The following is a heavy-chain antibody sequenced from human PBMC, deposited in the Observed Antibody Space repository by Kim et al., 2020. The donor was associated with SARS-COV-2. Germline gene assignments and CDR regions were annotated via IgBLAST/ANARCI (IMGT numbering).Heavy chain of an antibody. CDR2: ISSSSSTI. V-gene: IGHV3-48*02. CDR1: GFTFSSYS. J-gene: IGHJ5*02. D-gene: IGHD3-3*01. Sequence: GGSLRLSCAASGFTFSSYSMNWVRQAPGKGLEWVSYISSSSSTIYYADSVKGRFTISRDNAKNSLYLQMNSLRDEDTAVYYCARDLFAPKVLRFLEWLPTFDPWGQGTLVTVSS. CDR3: ARDLFAPKVLRFLEWLPTFDP.